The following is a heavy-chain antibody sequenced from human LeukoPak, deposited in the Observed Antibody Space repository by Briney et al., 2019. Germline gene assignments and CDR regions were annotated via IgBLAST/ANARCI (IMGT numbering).Heavy chain of an antibody. J-gene: IGHJ5*02. CDR2: LSHGGTRT. CDR3: AKDIELFMS. V-gene: IGHV3-23*01. Sequence: GGSLRLSCAASGFTFRNFAMSWVRHAPGKGLEWVSGLSHGGTRTFYAASVKGRFTISRDDSNSTLFLQMDNLRVEDTATYYCAKDIELFMSWGQGTLVSVSS. CDR1: GFTFRNFA. D-gene: IGHD1-26*01.